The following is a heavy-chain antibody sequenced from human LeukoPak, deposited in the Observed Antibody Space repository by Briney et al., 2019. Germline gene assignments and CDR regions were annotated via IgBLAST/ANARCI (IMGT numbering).Heavy chain of an antibody. Sequence: GASVKVSCKASGYTFTSYGISWVRQAPGQGLEWMGWISAYNGNTNYAQKLQGRVTMTTDTSTSTAYMELRSLRSDDTAVYYCAREVVPAQMPPAPYYFDYWGQGTLVTVSS. J-gene: IGHJ4*02. D-gene: IGHD2-2*01. CDR2: ISAYNGNT. V-gene: IGHV1-18*01. CDR1: GYTFTSYG. CDR3: AREVVPAQMPPAPYYFDY.